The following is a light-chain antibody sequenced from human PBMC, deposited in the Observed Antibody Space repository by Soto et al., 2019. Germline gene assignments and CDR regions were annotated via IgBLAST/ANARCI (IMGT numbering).Light chain of an antibody. CDR2: LGS. CDR1: QSLLHSNGYDS. Sequence: EIVMTQSPLSLPVTPGEPASISCRSSQSLLHSNGYDSLDWYLQKPGQSPQLLIYLGSNRASGVPSRFSGSGYGTEFTLTIGSLQPDDFATYYCQQYNRYSVHFGGGTKVEMK. V-gene: IGKV2-28*01. CDR3: QQYNRYSVH. J-gene: IGKJ4*01.